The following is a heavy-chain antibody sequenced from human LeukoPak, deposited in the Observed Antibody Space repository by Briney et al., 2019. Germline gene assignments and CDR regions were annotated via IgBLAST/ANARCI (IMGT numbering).Heavy chain of an antibody. Sequence: GGSLRLSCAASGFTFSSYAMSWVRQAPGKGLEWVSAISGSGGSTYYADSVKGRFTISRDNSKNTLYLQMNSLGAEDTAVYYCAKVGGVATKGDYWGQGTLVTVSS. CDR1: GFTFSSYA. V-gene: IGHV3-23*01. J-gene: IGHJ4*02. CDR2: ISGSGGST. D-gene: IGHD5-12*01. CDR3: AKVGGVATKGDY.